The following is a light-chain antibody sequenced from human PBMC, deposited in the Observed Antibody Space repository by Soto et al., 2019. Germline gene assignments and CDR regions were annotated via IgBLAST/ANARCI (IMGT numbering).Light chain of an antibody. CDR1: QDISNY. J-gene: IGKJ1*01. CDR2: AAS. CDR3: LQTYTSLTWT. V-gene: IGKV1-39*01. Sequence: DITMTQSPSSLSASVGDRVTITCRASQDISNYLQWYQQKSGHAPKLLVYAASSLHSGVPSRFSGSGSVTDFTLTISNLQPDDFATYYCLQTYTSLTWTFGRWTKVEI.